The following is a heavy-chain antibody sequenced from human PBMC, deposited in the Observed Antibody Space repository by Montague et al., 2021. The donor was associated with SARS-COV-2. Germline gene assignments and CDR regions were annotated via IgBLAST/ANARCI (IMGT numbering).Heavy chain of an antibody. J-gene: IGHJ5*02. CDR3: ANLWVIEEVTIFGVVTTHNWFDP. D-gene: IGHD3-3*01. CDR1: GFTFSSYA. CDR2: ISGSGGST. V-gene: IGHV3-23*01. Sequence: SLRLSCPASGFTFSSYAMSWVRQAPGKGLEWVSAISGSGGSTYYADSVKGRFTISRDNSKNTLYLQMNSLRAEDTAVYYCANLWVIEEVTIFGVVTTHNWFDPWGQGTLVTVSS.